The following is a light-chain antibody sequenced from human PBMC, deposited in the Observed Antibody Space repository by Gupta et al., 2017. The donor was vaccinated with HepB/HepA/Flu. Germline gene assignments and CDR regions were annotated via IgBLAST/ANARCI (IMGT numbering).Light chain of an antibody. Sequence: ALTQPATSSGSPVQSITISCTGTSSDFGDFNHVSWYQQHPVKAPKLLISDVGNRPSGVSSRFSGSKSGNTASLTIAGLQAEDEGDYYCSSLTDTPTLVVFGGGTKVTVL. CDR3: SSLTDTPTLVV. J-gene: IGLJ2*01. CDR1: SSDFGDFNH. CDR2: DVG. V-gene: IGLV2-14*03.